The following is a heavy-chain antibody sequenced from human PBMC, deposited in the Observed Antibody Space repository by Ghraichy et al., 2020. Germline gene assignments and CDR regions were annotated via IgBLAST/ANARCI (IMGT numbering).Heavy chain of an antibody. CDR3: ARETSLKWDGIEAFDY. Sequence: ASVKVSCKASGYTFTGYYMHWVRQAPGQGLEWMGWINPNSGGTNYAQKFQGRVTMTRDTSISTAYMELSRLRSDDTAVYYCARETSLKWDGIEAFDYWGQGTLVTVSS. CDR2: INPNSGGT. D-gene: IGHD1-26*01. CDR1: GYTFTGYY. J-gene: IGHJ4*02. V-gene: IGHV1-2*02.